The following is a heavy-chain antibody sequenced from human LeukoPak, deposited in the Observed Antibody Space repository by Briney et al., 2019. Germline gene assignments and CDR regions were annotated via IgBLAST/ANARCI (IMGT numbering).Heavy chain of an antibody. Sequence: PSETLFLTCAVYGGSFSGYYWSWIRQPPGKGLEWIGEINHSGSTNYNPSLKSRVTISVDTSKNQFSLKLSSVTAADTAVYYCVYSSGWYYFDYWGQGTLVTVSS. CDR1: GGSFSGYY. CDR3: VYSSGWYYFDY. CDR2: INHSGST. D-gene: IGHD6-19*01. V-gene: IGHV4-34*01. J-gene: IGHJ4*02.